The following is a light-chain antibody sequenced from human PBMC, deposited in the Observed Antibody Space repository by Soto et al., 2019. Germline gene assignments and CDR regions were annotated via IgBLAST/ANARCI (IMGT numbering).Light chain of an antibody. J-gene: IGKJ2*02. CDR1: QSISSY. V-gene: IGKV1-39*01. CDR3: QQSYRDSST. Sequence: DIQMTQSPSSLSASVGDRVTITFRASQSISSYLNWYQQKPGKAPKLLIYAASSLLSGVPSRFSGSGSGTYCSLTISSLQPEDFATYYCQQSYRDSSTFGQGTQLEIK. CDR2: AAS.